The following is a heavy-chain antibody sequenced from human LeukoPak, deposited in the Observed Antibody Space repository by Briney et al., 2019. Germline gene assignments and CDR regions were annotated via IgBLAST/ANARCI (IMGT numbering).Heavy chain of an antibody. J-gene: IGHJ4*02. V-gene: IGHV3-74*01. CDR2: INRDGSST. CDR3: ARDRYSDTDY. D-gene: IGHD5-18*01. Sequence: GGSLRLSCAASGFTFSSYWMHWVRQAPGKGLVWVSRINRDGSSTSYADSVKGRFTISRDNAKNTLYLQMDSLRAEDTAVYYCARDRYSDTDYWGQGTLVTVSS. CDR1: GFTFSSYW.